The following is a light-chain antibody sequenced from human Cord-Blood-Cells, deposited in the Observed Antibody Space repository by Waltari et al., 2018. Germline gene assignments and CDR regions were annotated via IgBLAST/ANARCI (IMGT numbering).Light chain of an antibody. Sequence: EIVLTQSPATLSLSPGERATLSCRASQSVSSDLAWYQQKPGQAPRLLIYDASNRATGIPARFSGSGSGTDFTLTISSLEPEDFAVYYCQQRSNWPLTFGTGTKVDIK. J-gene: IGKJ3*01. CDR3: QQRSNWPLT. V-gene: IGKV3-11*01. CDR1: QSVSSD. CDR2: DAS.